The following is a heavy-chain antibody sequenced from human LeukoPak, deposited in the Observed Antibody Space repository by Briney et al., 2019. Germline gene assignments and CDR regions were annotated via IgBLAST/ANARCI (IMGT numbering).Heavy chain of an antibody. V-gene: IGHV3-66*01. CDR3: ARKSDSLLVREGDC. CDR2: IYSGGTT. J-gene: IGHJ4*02. Sequence: GGSLRLSCAASGFTVNRNYMIWVRQAPGKGLECVSVIYSGGTTWYADSVKGRFTISRDTSTLYLQMNSQRAEDTAVYYCARKSDSLLVREGDCWGQGTLVTVSS. CDR1: GFTVNRNY. D-gene: IGHD3-10*01.